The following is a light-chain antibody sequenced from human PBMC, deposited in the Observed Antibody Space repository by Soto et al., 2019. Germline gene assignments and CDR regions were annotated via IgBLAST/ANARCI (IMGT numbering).Light chain of an antibody. Sequence: EDVLTQSPGILSLSPGERATLSCRASQSLTNSYLAWYQQKPGQAPRLLIYGASHRATGIPDRFSGSGSGIDFTLTISRLEPEDFAVYYCQQYGSSPWTSGQGTKVEIK. CDR3: QQYGSSPWT. V-gene: IGKV3-20*01. CDR1: QSLTNSY. J-gene: IGKJ1*01. CDR2: GAS.